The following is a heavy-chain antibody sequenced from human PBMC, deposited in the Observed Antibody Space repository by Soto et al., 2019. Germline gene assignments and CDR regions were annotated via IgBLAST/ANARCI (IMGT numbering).Heavy chain of an antibody. Sequence: EVQLVESGGGLVQPGGSLRLSCAASGFTFSSYSMNWVRQAPGKGLEWVSYISSSSSTIYYADSVKGRFTISRDNAKNSLYLQMNSLRDEDTAVYYCARDQFDAFWSGYYPTFDYWGQGTLVTVSS. J-gene: IGHJ4*02. CDR2: ISSSSSTI. D-gene: IGHD3-3*01. CDR1: GFTFSSYS. V-gene: IGHV3-48*02. CDR3: ARDQFDAFWSGYYPTFDY.